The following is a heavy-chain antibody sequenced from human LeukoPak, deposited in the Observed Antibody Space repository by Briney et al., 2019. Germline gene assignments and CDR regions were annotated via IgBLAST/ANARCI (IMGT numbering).Heavy chain of an antibody. CDR1: GFTFDDYG. J-gene: IGHJ4*02. V-gene: IGHV3-20*04. D-gene: IGHD3/OR15-3a*01. CDR2: INWNGGST. Sequence: GGSLRLSCAASGFTFDDYGMNWVRQAPGKGLEWVSAINWNGGSTSYSDYVTGRFTISRDQAKNSLYLQINSLSVEDTALYYCARGWTGDPAPYFFDYWGQGTLVTVSS. CDR3: ARGWTGDPAPYFFDY.